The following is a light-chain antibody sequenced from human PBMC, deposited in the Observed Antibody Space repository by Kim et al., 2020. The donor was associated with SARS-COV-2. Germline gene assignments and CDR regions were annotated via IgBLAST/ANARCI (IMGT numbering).Light chain of an antibody. Sequence: LGQTVRITCQGDSLRKFYARWYQQKPGQAPILVIYGKDNRPSGIPDRFSASSSGNTASLTITGARAEDEADYYCNSRDSSGDRLVFGGGTKVTVL. CDR3: NSRDSSGDRLV. J-gene: IGLJ2*01. V-gene: IGLV3-19*01. CDR1: SLRKFY. CDR2: GKD.